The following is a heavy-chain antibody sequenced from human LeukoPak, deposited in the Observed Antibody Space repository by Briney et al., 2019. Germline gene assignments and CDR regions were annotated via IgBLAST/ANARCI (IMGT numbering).Heavy chain of an antibody. CDR2: MNPNSGNT. Sequence: RASVKVSCKASGYTFTSYDINWVRQATGQGLEWMGWMNPNSGNTGYAQKFQGRVTMTRNTSISTAYMELSSLRSEDTAVYYCARDRIPAGNYYYYGMDVWGRGTTVTVSS. CDR3: ARDRIPAGNYYYYGMDV. CDR1: GYTFTSYD. J-gene: IGHJ6*02. D-gene: IGHD2-2*01. V-gene: IGHV1-8*01.